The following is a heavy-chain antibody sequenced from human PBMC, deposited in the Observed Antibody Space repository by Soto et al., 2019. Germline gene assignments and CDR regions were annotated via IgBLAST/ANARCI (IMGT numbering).Heavy chain of an antibody. CDR2: ISYDGNHE. Sequence: QVQLVESGGGVVQPGRSLRLSCAASGFTFSSYVMHWVRQAPGKGLEWVAVISYDGNHEYYADSVKGRFTISRDNSKNTLYLQLNSLRAEDTAVYYCVREPYGSGWLDRFDYWGQGTLVTVSS. D-gene: IGHD6-19*01. V-gene: IGHV3-30-3*01. CDR1: GFTFSSYV. J-gene: IGHJ4*02. CDR3: VREPYGSGWLDRFDY.